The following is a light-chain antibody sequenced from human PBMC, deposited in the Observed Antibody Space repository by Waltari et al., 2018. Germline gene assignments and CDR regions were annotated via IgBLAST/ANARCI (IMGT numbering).Light chain of an antibody. Sequence: SDVLTQAPSVSVAPGQTATITCRGDSIGSHSVHWYQQRPGPAPGVVVYDDAYRASGIPERISGSGSGNAATLTISRVQPGDEADYYCQVWDSSRDHPVFGPGTRVTVL. CDR1: SIGSHS. CDR2: DDA. CDR3: QVWDSSRDHPV. J-gene: IGLJ1*01. V-gene: IGLV3-21*02.